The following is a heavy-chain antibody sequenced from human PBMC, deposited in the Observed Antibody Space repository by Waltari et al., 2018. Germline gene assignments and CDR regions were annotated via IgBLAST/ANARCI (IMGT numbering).Heavy chain of an antibody. CDR3: ASTPLFYYDTSGYSF. V-gene: IGHV4-34*01. Sequence: QVHLQQWGAGLLKPSETLSLTGAVYGGSFSGYYWIWIRQPPGKGLEWIGHIDQNEHTTYNPSLKDRLTISVDRSQKTFTLTLTSVTAADTGVYFCASTPLFYYDTSGYSFWGQGTLVTVSS. J-gene: IGHJ4*02. D-gene: IGHD3-22*01. CDR2: IDQNEHT. CDR1: GGSFSGYY.